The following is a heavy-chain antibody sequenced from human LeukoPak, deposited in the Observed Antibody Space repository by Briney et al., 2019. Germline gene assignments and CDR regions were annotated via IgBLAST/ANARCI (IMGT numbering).Heavy chain of an antibody. CDR1: GYSFTSYW. Sequence: GESLKISCKGSGYSFTSYWISWVRQMPGKGLEWTGRIDPSDSYTNYSPSFQGHVTISADKSISTAYLQWSSLKASDTAMYYCARSSNDYYGSGSYYKFDYWGQGTLVTVSS. J-gene: IGHJ4*02. CDR3: ARSSNDYYGSGSYYKFDY. CDR2: IDPSDSYT. D-gene: IGHD3-10*01. V-gene: IGHV5-10-1*01.